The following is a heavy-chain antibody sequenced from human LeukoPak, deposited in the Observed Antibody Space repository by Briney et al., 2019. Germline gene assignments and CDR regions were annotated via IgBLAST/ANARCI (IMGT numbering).Heavy chain of an antibody. CDR1: GYTFTGYY. V-gene: IGHV1-2*02. D-gene: IGHD3-3*01. CDR3: ARVGLIGVLRFLEEVDY. Sequence: ASVKVSCKASGYTFTGYYMHWVRQAPGQGLEWMGWINPNSGGTNYAQKFQDRVTMTRDTSISTAYMELSRLRSGDTAVYYCARVGLIGVLRFLEEVDYWGQGTLVTVSS. CDR2: INPNSGGT. J-gene: IGHJ4*02.